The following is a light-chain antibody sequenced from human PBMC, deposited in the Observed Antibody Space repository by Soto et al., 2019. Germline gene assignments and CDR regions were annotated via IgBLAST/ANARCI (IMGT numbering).Light chain of an antibody. Sequence: EIVMTQSPATLSVSPGERATLSCRSSQSVSTKLAWYRHKPGQAPRLLIYGASTRATGIPARFSGSGSGKEFTLTINSLQSEDFAVYYCQQYKNWPHFTFGPGTTVDIK. CDR3: QQYKNWPHFT. CDR2: GAS. CDR1: QSVSTK. V-gene: IGKV3-15*01. J-gene: IGKJ3*01.